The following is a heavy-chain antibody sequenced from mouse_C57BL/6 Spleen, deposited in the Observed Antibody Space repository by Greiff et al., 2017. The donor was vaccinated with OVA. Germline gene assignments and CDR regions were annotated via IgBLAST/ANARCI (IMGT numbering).Heavy chain of an antibody. CDR3: ARGYSNFYYFDY. D-gene: IGHD2-5*01. CDR1: GFTFSSYA. Sequence: DVKLVESGGGLVKPGGSLKLSCAASGFTFSSYAMSWVRQTPEKRLEWVATISDGGSYTYYPDNVKGRFTISRDNAKNNLYLQMSHLKSEDTAMYYCARGYSNFYYFDYWGQGTTLTVSS. V-gene: IGHV5-4*03. CDR2: ISDGGSYT. J-gene: IGHJ2*01.